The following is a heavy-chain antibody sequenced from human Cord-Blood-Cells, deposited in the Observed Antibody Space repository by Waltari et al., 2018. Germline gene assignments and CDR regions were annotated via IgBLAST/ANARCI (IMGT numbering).Heavy chain of an antibody. V-gene: IGHV4-34*01. CDR1: GGSFSGYY. Sequence: QVQLQQWGAGLLKPSETLSLTCAVYGGSFSGYYWSWIRQPPGKGLEWIGEIKHSGSTNYNPSLKSRVTISVDTSKNQFSLKLSSVTAADTAVYYCARPNWNYAFDIWGQGTMVTGSS. J-gene: IGHJ3*02. CDR2: IKHSGST. CDR3: ARPNWNYAFDI. D-gene: IGHD1-7*01.